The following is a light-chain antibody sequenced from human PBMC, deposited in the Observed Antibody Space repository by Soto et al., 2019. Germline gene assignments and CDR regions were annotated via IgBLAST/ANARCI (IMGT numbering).Light chain of an antibody. J-gene: IGLJ2*01. CDR1: SSDIGGYNF. CDR3: CSYAGSYTFV. CDR2: DVS. V-gene: IGLV2-11*01. Sequence: QSALTQPRSVSGSPGQSVTISCTGTSSDIGGYNFVSWYQQHPGKAPKVMLYDVSKRPSGVPDRFSGSKSGNTASLTISGLQADDEADYYCCSYAGSYTFVFGGGTKLTVL.